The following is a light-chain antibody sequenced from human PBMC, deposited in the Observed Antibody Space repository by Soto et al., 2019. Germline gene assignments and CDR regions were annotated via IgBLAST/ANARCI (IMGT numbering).Light chain of an antibody. CDR3: QQYNDWPLT. V-gene: IGKV3-15*01. CDR1: RSVSSN. CDR2: GAF. Sequence: EIVMTQSPVTLSVSPGERVTLSCRASRSVSSNLAWYQQKPGQAPSLLIYGAFTRVTGIPARFSGTGSGTEFTLTISSLQSEDFALYYCQQYNDWPLTFGQGTKVDIK. J-gene: IGKJ1*01.